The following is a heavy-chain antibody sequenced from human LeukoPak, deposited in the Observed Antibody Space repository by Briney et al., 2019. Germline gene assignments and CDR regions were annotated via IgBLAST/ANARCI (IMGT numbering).Heavy chain of an antibody. CDR2: ISYDGSNK. V-gene: IGHV3-30*04. CDR3: AKVYGVNTVVTPGFDAFDI. D-gene: IGHD4-23*01. Sequence: PGGSLRLSCAASGFTFSTYAMHWVRQGPGKGLEWVAVISYDGSNKYYADSVKGRFTISRDSSKNTLYLQMNSLRAEDTAVYYCAKVYGVNTVVTPGFDAFDIWGQGTMVTVSS. J-gene: IGHJ3*02. CDR1: GFTFSTYA.